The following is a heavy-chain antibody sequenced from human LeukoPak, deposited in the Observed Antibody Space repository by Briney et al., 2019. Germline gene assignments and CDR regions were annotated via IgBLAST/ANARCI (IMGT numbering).Heavy chain of an antibody. Sequence: GESLKISCKGSGFTFSTYSCAWVRQMPGKGLEWMGVIYAGDSSTRYSPSFQGQVTISVDKSISTAYLQWSSLKASGSAIYYCARHSCYDSWGQGTLVTVSS. V-gene: IGHV5-51*01. J-gene: IGHJ4*02. CDR2: IYAGDSST. D-gene: IGHD3-16*01. CDR1: GFTFSTYS. CDR3: ARHSCYDS.